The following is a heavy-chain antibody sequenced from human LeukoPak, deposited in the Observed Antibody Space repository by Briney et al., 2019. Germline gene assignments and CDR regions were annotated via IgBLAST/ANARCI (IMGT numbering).Heavy chain of an antibody. V-gene: IGHV3-21*01. CDR3: ARVDYYDSSGYRHLAY. D-gene: IGHD3-22*01. CDR1: GFTFSSYS. J-gene: IGHJ4*02. CDR2: ISSSSGYI. Sequence: GGSLRLSCAASGFTFSSYSMNWVRQAPGKGLEWVSSISSSSGYIYYADSVKGRFTISRDNAKKSLYLQMNSLRAEDTAVYYCARVDYYDSSGYRHLAYWGQGTLVTVSS.